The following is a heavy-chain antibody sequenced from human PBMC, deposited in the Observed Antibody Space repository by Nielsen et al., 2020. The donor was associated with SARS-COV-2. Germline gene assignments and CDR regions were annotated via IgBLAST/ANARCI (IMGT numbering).Heavy chain of an antibody. J-gene: IGHJ4*02. CDR1: GFTFSNYD. D-gene: IGHD6-6*01. CDR3: ATVGEYSSTFDH. Sequence: GESLKISCAASGFTFSNYDIHWARQAPGKGLEWVAFIRYDGSDKYYADSVKGRFMISRDNSKNTLYLQMNSLRAEDTAVYYCATVGEYSSTFDHWGQGTLVTVSS. V-gene: IGHV3-30*02. CDR2: IRYDGSDK.